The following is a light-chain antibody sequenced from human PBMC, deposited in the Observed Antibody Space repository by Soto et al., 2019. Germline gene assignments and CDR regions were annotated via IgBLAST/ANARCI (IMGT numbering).Light chain of an antibody. Sequence: QSALTQPASVSGSPGQSITISCTGTSSDVGAYKHVSWYQHHPGKAPELMIYEVSNRPSGVSNRFSGSKSGYTASLNISGLQSEDEADYYCNSQRSRGTRVFGTGTKLTVL. V-gene: IGLV2-14*01. CDR3: NSQRSRGTRV. CDR1: SSDVGAYKH. CDR2: EVS. J-gene: IGLJ1*01.